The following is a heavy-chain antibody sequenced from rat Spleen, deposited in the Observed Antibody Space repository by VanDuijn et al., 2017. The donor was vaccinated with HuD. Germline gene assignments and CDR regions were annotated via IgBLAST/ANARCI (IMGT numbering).Heavy chain of an antibody. CDR2: ILYDGSSA. D-gene: IGHD1-12*01. V-gene: IGHV5-17*01. CDR1: GFTFSDYA. J-gene: IGHJ2*01. Sequence: EVQLVESGGGWVQPGNSLKLSCAASGFTFSDYAMAWVRQSPKKGLEWVATILYDGSSAYYRDSVNGRFTIFRDNAKRTLYLQMDSLRSEDTANYYCARCRYTRRGFDYWGQGVMVTVSS. CDR3: ARCRYTRRGFDY.